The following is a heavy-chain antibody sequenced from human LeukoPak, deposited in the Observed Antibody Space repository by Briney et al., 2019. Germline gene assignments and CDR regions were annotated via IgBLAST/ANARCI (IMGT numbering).Heavy chain of an antibody. CDR1: GGSFSGYY. CDR3: ARDISYYYGSGSSYNWFDP. CDR2: INHSGST. J-gene: IGHJ5*02. Sequence: PSETLSLTCAVYGGSFSGYYCSWIRQPPGKGLEWIGEINHSGSTNYNPSLKSRVTISVDTSKNQFSLKLSSVTAADTAVYYCARDISYYYGSGSSYNWFDPWGQGTLVTVSS. D-gene: IGHD3-10*01. V-gene: IGHV4-34*01.